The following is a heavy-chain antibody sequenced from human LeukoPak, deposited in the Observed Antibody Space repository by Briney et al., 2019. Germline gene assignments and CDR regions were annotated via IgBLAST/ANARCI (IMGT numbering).Heavy chain of an antibody. D-gene: IGHD3-22*01. CDR3: ARDVDDSDSSGSQ. CDR1: GFTFSRNS. J-gene: IGHJ4*02. CDR2: ISSSSTYI. V-gene: IGHV3-21*01. Sequence: PGGSLRLSCATSGFTFSRNSMNWVRQVPGKGLEWVSLISSSSTYIYYADSVKGRFIISRDNAKKSVYLQMNSLRGEDTAVYYCARDVDDSDSSGSQWGQGTLVTVSS.